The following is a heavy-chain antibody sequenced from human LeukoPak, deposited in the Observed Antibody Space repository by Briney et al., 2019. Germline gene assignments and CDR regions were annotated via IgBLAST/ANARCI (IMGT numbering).Heavy chain of an antibody. Sequence: PGGSLRLSCAASGFTFSSYGTHWVRQAPGKGLEWVAFIRYGGSNKYYADSVKGRFTISRDNSKNTLYLQMNSLRAEDTAVYYCAKDFSVGLVIIVSYFDYWGQGTLVTVSS. CDR1: GFTFSSYG. D-gene: IGHD3/OR15-3a*01. J-gene: IGHJ4*02. CDR3: AKDFSVGLVIIVSYFDY. V-gene: IGHV3-30*02. CDR2: IRYGGSNK.